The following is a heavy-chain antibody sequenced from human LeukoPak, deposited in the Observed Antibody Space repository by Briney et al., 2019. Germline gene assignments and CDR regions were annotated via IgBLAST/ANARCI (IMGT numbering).Heavy chain of an antibody. D-gene: IGHD6-19*01. CDR2: INPSGGST. CDR3: ARDRNSSGWYLATSTDY. Sequence: GASVKVSCKASGYTFTSYYMRWVRQAPGQGLEWMGIINPSGGSTSYAQKFQGRVTMTRDMSTSTVYMELSSLRSEDTAVYYCARDRNSSGWYLATSTDYWGQGTLVTVSS. J-gene: IGHJ4*02. CDR1: GYTFTSYY. V-gene: IGHV1-46*01.